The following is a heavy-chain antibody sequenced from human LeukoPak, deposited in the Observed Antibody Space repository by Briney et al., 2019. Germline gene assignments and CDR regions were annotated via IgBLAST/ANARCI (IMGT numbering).Heavy chain of an antibody. CDR2: INSDGSST. V-gene: IGHV3-74*01. CDR1: GFTFSSYW. CDR3: ASSAWVDFWSGYLAY. J-gene: IGHJ4*02. Sequence: GVTLSLSCAASGFTFSSYWMHWVRHAPGKGLMWVSRINSDGSSTTYADSVRGRFTISRDNAKNTLYLQMNSLRAEDAAVYYCASSAWVDFWSGYLAYWGQGTLVTVSS. D-gene: IGHD3-3*01.